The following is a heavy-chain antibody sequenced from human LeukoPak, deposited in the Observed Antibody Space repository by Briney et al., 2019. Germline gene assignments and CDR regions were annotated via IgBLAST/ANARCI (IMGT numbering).Heavy chain of an antibody. CDR3: AKGEWKYYGSGSYSYYFDY. V-gene: IGHV3-23*01. Sequence: GGSLRLSCAASGFTFSSYGMSWVRQAPGKGLEWVSAISGSGGSTYYADSVKGRFTISRDNSKNTLYLQMNSLRAEDTAVYYCAKGEWKYYGSGSYSYYFDYWGQGTLVTVSS. CDR1: GFTFSSYG. D-gene: IGHD3-10*01. J-gene: IGHJ4*02. CDR2: ISGSGGST.